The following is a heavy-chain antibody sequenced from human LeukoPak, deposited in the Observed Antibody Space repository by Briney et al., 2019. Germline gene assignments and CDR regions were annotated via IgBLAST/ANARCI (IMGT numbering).Heavy chain of an antibody. J-gene: IGHJ4*02. D-gene: IGHD3-22*01. CDR3: ARVSGLGGYYDSSGYYHFDY. CDR2: IYYSGST. V-gene: IGHV4-39*07. Sequence: PSETLSLTCTVSGDSISSTNYFWGWIRQPPGKGLEWIGSIYYSGSTYYNPSLKSRVTISVDTSKNQFSLKLSSVTAADTAVYYCARVSGLGGYYDSSGYYHFDYWGQGTLVTVSS. CDR1: GDSISSTNYF.